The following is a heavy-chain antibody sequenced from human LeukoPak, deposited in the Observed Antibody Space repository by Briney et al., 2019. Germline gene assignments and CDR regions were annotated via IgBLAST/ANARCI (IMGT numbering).Heavy chain of an antibody. Sequence: GGPLRLSCAAYGFTFSNSWMTWLRQAPGKGLEWVATTKPDGSQKYYVDSVKGRFFISRDNVKDSLYLQMDSLRADDTAVYYCARDRGYTSFDFWGQGTLVTVSS. D-gene: IGHD5-18*01. CDR3: ARDRGYTSFDF. V-gene: IGHV3-7*01. CDR2: TKPDGSQK. J-gene: IGHJ4*02. CDR1: GFTFSNSW.